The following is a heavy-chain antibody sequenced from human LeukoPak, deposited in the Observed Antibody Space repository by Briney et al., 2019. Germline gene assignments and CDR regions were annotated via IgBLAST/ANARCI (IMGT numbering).Heavy chain of an antibody. Sequence: GASVKVSCKASGYTFTSYAMHWVRQAPGQGLEWMGWINGGNGNTKYSQKFQGRVTITKDTSASTAYMEVSSLRSEDTAVYYCARGGNFGELREYWGQGTLVTVSS. V-gene: IGHV1-3*01. J-gene: IGHJ4*02. D-gene: IGHD3-10*01. CDR1: GYTFTSYA. CDR3: ARGGNFGELREY. CDR2: INGGNGNT.